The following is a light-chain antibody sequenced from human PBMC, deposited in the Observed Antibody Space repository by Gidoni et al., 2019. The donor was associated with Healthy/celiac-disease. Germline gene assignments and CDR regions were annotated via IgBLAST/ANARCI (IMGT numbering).Light chain of an antibody. CDR1: QSIISC. CDR3: QQSYSTPPRWT. J-gene: IGKJ1*01. Sequence: DIQMTQSPSSLSASVGDRVTITCRASQSIISCLNWYQQKPGKAPKLLIYAASSLQSGVPSRFSGSGSWTEFTLTISSLQPEDFATYYCQQSYSTPPRWTFGQGTKVEIK. V-gene: IGKV1-39*01. CDR2: AAS.